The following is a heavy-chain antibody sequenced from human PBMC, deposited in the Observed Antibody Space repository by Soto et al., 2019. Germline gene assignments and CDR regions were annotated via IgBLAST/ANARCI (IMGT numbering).Heavy chain of an antibody. CDR2: IRQDGGEK. J-gene: IGHJ4*02. CDR1: GYTFSNYY. V-gene: IGHV3-7*03. D-gene: IGHD4-17*01. Sequence: GGSLRLSCRAAGYTFSNYYIIWVRQAPGKGLEWVANIRQDGGEKYYVESVKGPFTISRDNTQNSMYLQMNSLRAEDTAVYYCASAPDYGPHLDYWGQGILVTVSS. CDR3: ASAPDYGPHLDY.